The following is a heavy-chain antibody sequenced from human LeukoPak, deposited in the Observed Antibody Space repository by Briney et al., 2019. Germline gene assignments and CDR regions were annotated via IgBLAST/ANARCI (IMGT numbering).Heavy chain of an antibody. CDR2: ISYDGDNK. V-gene: IGHV3-30*18. J-gene: IGHJ4*02. CDR3: AKDIRVWGSYRYPCLDY. D-gene: IGHD3-16*02. CDR1: GFSFSSYG. Sequence: GGSLRLSCAASGFSFSSYGMHWVRQAPGKGLEWVAVISYDGDNKYYADSVNDRFTISRDNSKNTLSLQMDSLRAEDTAVYYCAKDIRVWGSYRYPCLDYWGQGTLVTVSA.